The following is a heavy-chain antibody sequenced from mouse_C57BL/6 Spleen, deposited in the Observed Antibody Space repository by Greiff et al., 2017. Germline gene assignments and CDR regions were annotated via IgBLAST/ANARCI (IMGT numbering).Heavy chain of an antibody. Sequence: VQLVESGPELVKPGASVKISCKASGYAFSSSWMNWVKQRPGKGLEWIGRIYPGDGDTNYNGKFKGKATLTADKSSSTAYMQLSSLTSEDSAVYFCARIDYGSSYGYFDVWGSGTTVTVSS. CDR2: IYPGDGDT. V-gene: IGHV1-82*01. J-gene: IGHJ1*01. D-gene: IGHD1-1*01. CDR3: ARIDYGSSYGYFDV. CDR1: GYAFSSSW.